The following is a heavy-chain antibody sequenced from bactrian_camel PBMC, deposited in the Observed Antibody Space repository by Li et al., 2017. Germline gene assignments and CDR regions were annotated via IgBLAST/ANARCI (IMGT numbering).Heavy chain of an antibody. J-gene: IGHJ4*01. CDR1: GFTFSTYY. V-gene: IGHV3S6*01. Sequence: HVQLVESGGGLVQPGGSLRLSCAASGFTFSTYYMAWVRQAPGKGLEWVCTIIDGSATSCLDSVKGRFTISRDNPGNTVYLQMSSLKSDDTGLYYCARNAVPHYWG. CDR3: ARNAVPHY. CDR2: IIDGSAT.